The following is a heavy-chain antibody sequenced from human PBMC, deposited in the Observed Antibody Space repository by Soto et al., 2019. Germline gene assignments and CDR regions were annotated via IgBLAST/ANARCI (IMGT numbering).Heavy chain of an antibody. V-gene: IGHV3-23*01. J-gene: IGHJ5*02. CDR1: GFTFSSYA. CDR3: AKDGRLGLRYSSAGGNWFDP. Sequence: GGSLRLSCAASGFTFSSYAMSWVRQAPGKGLEWVSAISGSGGSTYYADSVKGRFTISRDNSKNTLYLQMNSLRAEDTAVYYCAKDGRLGLRYSSAGGNWFDPWGQGTLVTVSS. CDR2: ISGSGGST. D-gene: IGHD6-19*01.